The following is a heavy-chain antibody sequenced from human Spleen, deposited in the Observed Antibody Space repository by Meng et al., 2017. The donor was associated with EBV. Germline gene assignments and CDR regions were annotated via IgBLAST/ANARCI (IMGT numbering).Heavy chain of an antibody. V-gene: IGHV4-4*02. Sequence: QRQLRESGPGQGKRSETLSPTCAVSGGSISSSNWWNWVRQPPGKGLEWIGDIYHTANTNYNPSLKSRVTISVDTSKNQFSLNLSSVTAADTAVYYCARTVGATSVFDYWGQGTLVTVSS. CDR2: IYHTANT. CDR1: GGSISSSNW. J-gene: IGHJ4*02. CDR3: ARTVGATSVFDY. D-gene: IGHD1-26*01.